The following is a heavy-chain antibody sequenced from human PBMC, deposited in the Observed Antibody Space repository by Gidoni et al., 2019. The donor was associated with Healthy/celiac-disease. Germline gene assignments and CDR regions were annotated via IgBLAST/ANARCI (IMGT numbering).Heavy chain of an antibody. CDR3: AKDLSGYSYGFPDY. CDR1: GFTFDDYA. CDR2: ISGDGGST. D-gene: IGHD5-18*01. Sequence: VQLVESGGGVVQPGGSLRLSCAASGFTFDDYAMHWVRHAPGKGLEWVSLISGDGGSTYYADSVKGRFTISRDNSKNSLYLQMNSLRTEDTALYYCAKDLSGYSYGFPDYWGQGTLVTVSS. V-gene: IGHV3-43*02. J-gene: IGHJ4*02.